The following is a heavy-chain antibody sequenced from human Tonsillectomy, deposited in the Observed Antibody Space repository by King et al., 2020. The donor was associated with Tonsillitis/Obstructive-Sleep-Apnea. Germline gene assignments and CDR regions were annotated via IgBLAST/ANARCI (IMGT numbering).Heavy chain of an antibody. CDR1: GFTFTSSA. D-gene: IGHD3-16*02. CDR2: IVVGSGNT. CDR3: AAAAQYYDYIWGSYRSYYFDY. J-gene: IGHJ4*02. Sequence: QLVQSGPEVKKPGTSVKVSCKASGFTFTSSAVQWVRQARGQRLEWIGWIVVGSGNTNYAQKFQERVTIPRDMSTSTAYMELSSLRSEDTAVYYCAAAAQYYDYIWGSYRSYYFDYWGQGTLVTVSS. V-gene: IGHV1-58*01.